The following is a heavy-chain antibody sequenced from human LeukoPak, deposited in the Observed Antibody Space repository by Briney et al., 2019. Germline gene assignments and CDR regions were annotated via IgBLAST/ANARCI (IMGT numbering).Heavy chain of an antibody. V-gene: IGHV3-7*01. D-gene: IGHD3-3*01. J-gene: IGHJ3*02. CDR1: GFTFSSYW. CDR3: AGGSRFGVVGRDAFGI. Sequence: GGSLRLSCAASGFTFSSYWMSWVRQAPGKGLEWVANIKQDGSEKYYVDSVKGRFTISRDNAKNSLYLQMNSLRAEDTAVYYCAGGSRFGVVGRDAFGIWGQGTMVTVSS. CDR2: IKQDGSEK.